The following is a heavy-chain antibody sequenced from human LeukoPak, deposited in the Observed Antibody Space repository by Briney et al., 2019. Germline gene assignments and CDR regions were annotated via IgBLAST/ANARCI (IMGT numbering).Heavy chain of an antibody. Sequence: PGGSLRLSCAASGFTFSTYSMNWVRQAPGKGLGWVSSISSSSSYIYYADSVKGRFTISRDNAKNSLYLQMSSLRAEDTAVYYCARDPEHGDYYYYYYMDVRGKGITVTVSS. CDR2: ISSSSSYI. CDR3: ARDPEHGDYYYYYYMDV. J-gene: IGHJ6*03. D-gene: IGHD4-17*01. V-gene: IGHV3-21*06. CDR1: GFTFSTYS.